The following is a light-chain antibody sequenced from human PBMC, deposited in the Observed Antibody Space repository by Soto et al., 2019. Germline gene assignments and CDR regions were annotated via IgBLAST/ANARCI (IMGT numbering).Light chain of an antibody. CDR2: EVN. V-gene: IGLV2-14*01. CDR3: SSFTTSNTLG. Sequence: QSALTQPASVSGSPGQSITISCTGTSSDVGGYNYVSWYQQHPRKAPKLMIYEVNNRPSGVSNRFSGSKSGNTASLTISGLQADDEADYYCSSFTTSNTLGVGTWTKVTVL. J-gene: IGLJ1*01. CDR1: SSDVGGYNY.